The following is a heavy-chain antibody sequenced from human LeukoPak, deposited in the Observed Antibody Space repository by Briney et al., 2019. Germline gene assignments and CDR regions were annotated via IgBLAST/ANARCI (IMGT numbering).Heavy chain of an antibody. V-gene: IGHV4-4*09. CDR2: IYTSGST. CDR3: ASSLRMHYYYYMDV. Sequence: SETLSLTCTVSGGSISSYYWSWIRQPPGKGLEWIGYIYTSGSTNYNPYLKSRVTISVDTSKNQFSLKLSSVTAADTAVYYCASSLRMHYYYYMDVWGKGTTVTVSS. D-gene: IGHD2-15*01. J-gene: IGHJ6*03. CDR1: GGSISSYY.